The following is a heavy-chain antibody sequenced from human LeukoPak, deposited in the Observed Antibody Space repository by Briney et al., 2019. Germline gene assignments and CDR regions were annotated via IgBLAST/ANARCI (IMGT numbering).Heavy chain of an antibody. J-gene: IGHJ6*03. CDR2: INHSGST. CDR1: GGSFSGYY. CDR3: ARGVTGIYYYYYMDT. Sequence: PSETLSLTCAVYGGSFSGYYWSWIRQPPGKGLEWIGEINHSGSTNYNPSLKSRVTISVDTSKNQFSLKLTSVTAADTAVYYCARGVTGIYYYYYMDTWGKGTTVTVSS. D-gene: IGHD3-10*01. V-gene: IGHV4-34*01.